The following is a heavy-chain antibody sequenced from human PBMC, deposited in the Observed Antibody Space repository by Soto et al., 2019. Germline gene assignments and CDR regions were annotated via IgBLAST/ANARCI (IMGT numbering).Heavy chain of an antibody. J-gene: IGHJ6*02. CDR2: IYHSGST. D-gene: IGHD6-19*01. CDR1: GGSISSSNW. V-gene: IGHV4-4*02. Sequence: SETLSLTCAVSGGSISSSNWWSWVRQPPGKGLEWIGEIYHSGSTNYNPSLKSRVTISVDKSKNQFSLKLSSVTAADTAVYYCARVRGSGWTVETNYYYYYGMDVWGQGTTVTVSS. CDR3: ARVRGSGWTVETNYYYYYGMDV.